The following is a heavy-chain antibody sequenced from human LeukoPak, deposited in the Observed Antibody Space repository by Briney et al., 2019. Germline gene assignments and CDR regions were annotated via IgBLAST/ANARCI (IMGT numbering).Heavy chain of an antibody. V-gene: IGHV3-7*01. CDR1: GFTFRSYW. D-gene: IGHD5-12*01. CDR3: ARVGYSGWNLEY. J-gene: IGHJ4*02. CDR2: INQGGSVK. Sequence: GGSLRLSCAASGFTFRSYWMSWVRQAPGKWLEWVANINQGGSVKYYVDSVKGRFTISRDDAKNSLYVQMNSPRDEDTAVYYCARVGYSGWNLEYWGQGTLDTVSS.